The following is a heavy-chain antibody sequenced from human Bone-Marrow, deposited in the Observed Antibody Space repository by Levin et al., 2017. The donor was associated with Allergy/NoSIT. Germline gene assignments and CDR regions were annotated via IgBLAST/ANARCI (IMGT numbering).Heavy chain of an antibody. J-gene: IGHJ6*02. Sequence: PGGSLRLSCAASGFTFTDYAIHWIRQAPGRGLEWVSGVSWNSGTIGYADSVKGRFTISRDNAKNSLSLHMNSLRTEDTALYFCARHKDYGGNGYYYYGMDVLGQGTTVTVSS. CDR2: VSWNSGTI. V-gene: IGHV3-9*01. CDR3: ARHKDYGGNGYYYYGMDV. D-gene: IGHD4-23*01. CDR1: GFTFTDYA.